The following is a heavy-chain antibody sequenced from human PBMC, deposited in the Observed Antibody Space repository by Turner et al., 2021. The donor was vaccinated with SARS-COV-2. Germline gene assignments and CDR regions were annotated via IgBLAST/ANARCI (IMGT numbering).Heavy chain of an antibody. Sequence: QVQLVESGGGVVQPGRSLRLSCAASGFTFNNYAFHWVRQAPGKGLEWLSVMSYDGGNTYFADSLKDRFTISRDNSKNTLYLQMNSLRAEDTAVYYCARDLRRYATAAFDVWGQGTMVTVSS. V-gene: IGHV3-30*04. CDR1: GFTFNNYA. D-gene: IGHD3-9*01. CDR3: ARDLRRYATAAFDV. J-gene: IGHJ3*01. CDR2: MSYDGGNT.